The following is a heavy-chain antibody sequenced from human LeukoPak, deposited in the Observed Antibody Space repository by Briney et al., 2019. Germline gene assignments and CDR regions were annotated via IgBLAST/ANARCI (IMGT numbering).Heavy chain of an antibody. J-gene: IGHJ3*01. CDR2: VRNSGST. Sequence: KPSETLSRTCTVSGGSISSNHWGWIRQPPGKGLEWIGYVRNSGSTNYNASFKSPVTISVDTSKNRVSLQLSSVTAADTAVYYCARHRSLVTGTGVFDLWGQGTMVPVSS. CDR1: GGSISSNH. V-gene: IGHV4-59*08. CDR3: ARHRSLVTGTGVFDL. D-gene: IGHD6-19*01.